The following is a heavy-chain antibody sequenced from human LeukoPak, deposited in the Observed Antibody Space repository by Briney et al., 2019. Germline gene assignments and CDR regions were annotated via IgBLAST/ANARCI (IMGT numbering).Heavy chain of an antibody. CDR2: ISYDGSNK. J-gene: IGHJ4*02. Sequence: GRSLRLSCAASGFTFRSYGMRWVRQAPGKGLEWVAVISYDGSNKYYADSVKGRFTISRDNSKNTLYLQMNSLRAEDTAVYYCAKDDASSCLFDYWGQGTLVTASS. V-gene: IGHV3-30*18. CDR1: GFTFRSYG. CDR3: AKDDASSCLFDY. D-gene: IGHD6-19*01.